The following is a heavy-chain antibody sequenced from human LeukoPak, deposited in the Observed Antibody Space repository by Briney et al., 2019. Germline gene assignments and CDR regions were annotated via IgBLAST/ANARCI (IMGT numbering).Heavy chain of an antibody. Sequence: GGSLRLSCSASGFTFSIYTMYWVRQPPGKGLQYVSGISGNGGTIYYADSVKGRFTISRDNSKNTLYLQMNSLRAEDTAVYYCARDWGKGDYWGQGTLVTVSS. CDR3: ARDWGKGDY. V-gene: IGHV3-64*04. J-gene: IGHJ4*02. CDR1: GFTFSIYT. D-gene: IGHD3-16*01. CDR2: ISGNGGTI.